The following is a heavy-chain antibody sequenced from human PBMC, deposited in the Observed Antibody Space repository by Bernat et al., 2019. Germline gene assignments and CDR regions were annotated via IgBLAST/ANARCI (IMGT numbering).Heavy chain of an antibody. CDR2: IKSKTDGGTT. J-gene: IGHJ3*02. Sequence: EVQLVESGGGLVKPGGSLRLSCAASGFTFSNAWMSWVRQAPGKGLEWVGRIKSKTDGGTTDYAAPVKGRFTISRDDSKNTLYLQMNSLKTEDTAVYYCRVVPAAIAFDIWGQGTMVTVSS. CDR3: RVVPAAIAFDI. V-gene: IGHV3-15*01. CDR1: GFTFSNAW. D-gene: IGHD2-2*01.